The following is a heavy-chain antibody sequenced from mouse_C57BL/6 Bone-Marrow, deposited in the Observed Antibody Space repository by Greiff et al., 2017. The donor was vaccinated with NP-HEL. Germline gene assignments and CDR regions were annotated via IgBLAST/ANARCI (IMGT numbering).Heavy chain of an antibody. CDR1: GFTFSDYG. J-gene: IGHJ4*01. D-gene: IGHD1-1*01. Sequence: EVHLVESGGGLVQPGGSLKLSCAASGFTFSDYGMAWVRQAPRKGPEWVGFISNLAYSIYYADTVTGRVTISREHAKNTLYLEMSSLRSEDTAMYYCARLGYYGSSYDAMDYWGQGTSVTVSS. CDR2: ISNLAYSI. V-gene: IGHV5-15*01. CDR3: ARLGYYGSSYDAMDY.